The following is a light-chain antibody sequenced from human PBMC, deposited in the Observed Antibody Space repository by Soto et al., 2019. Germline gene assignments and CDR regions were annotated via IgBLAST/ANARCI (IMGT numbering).Light chain of an antibody. Sequence: DIVMTQSPLSLPVTPGEPASISCRSSQSLLHSNGYNYLDWYLQKPGQSPQLLIYLGSNRASGVPERVSGRGSSKNFKTKISRGEAGDVWVYYCMQALQTPWTFGQGTKVEIK. CDR2: LGS. V-gene: IGKV2-28*01. CDR3: MQALQTPWT. J-gene: IGKJ1*01. CDR1: QSLLHSNGYNY.